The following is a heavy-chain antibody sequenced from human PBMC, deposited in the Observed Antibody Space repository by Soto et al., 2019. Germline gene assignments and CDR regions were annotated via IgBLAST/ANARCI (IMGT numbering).Heavy chain of an antibody. CDR1: GLTFSDYY. CDR2: ISSSGYPI. D-gene: IGHD3-3*01. Sequence: SGGSLRLSGADSGLTFSDYYMNWIRQSPGKGREWVSYISSSGYPIYYSDSVKGRFTISRDNAKNSLSLEMNSLRVDDTAVYYCARDNRSFWNGYYSRYDYYGMDVWGQGTKVTVSS. CDR3: ARDNRSFWNGYYSRYDYYGMDV. J-gene: IGHJ6*02. V-gene: IGHV3-11*01.